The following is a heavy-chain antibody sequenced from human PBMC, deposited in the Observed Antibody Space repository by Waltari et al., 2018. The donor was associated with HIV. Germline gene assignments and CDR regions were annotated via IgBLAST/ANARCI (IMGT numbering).Heavy chain of an antibody. CDR2: IYINSEI. Sequence: EVQFVESGGHLNPGGGSLRHSFAVPGSPGRDNYLSWVPRGPGKGLECVSVIYINSEIYYTESVKGRFTIFRDNSKNTLYLQMNSLRAEDTAVYYCARMHRYYGSEQSRYFYFGMDVWGQGTTVTVYS. J-gene: IGHJ6*02. V-gene: IGHV3-53*01. CDR1: GSPGRDNY. CDR3: ARMHRYYGSEQSRYFYFGMDV. D-gene: IGHD3-10*01.